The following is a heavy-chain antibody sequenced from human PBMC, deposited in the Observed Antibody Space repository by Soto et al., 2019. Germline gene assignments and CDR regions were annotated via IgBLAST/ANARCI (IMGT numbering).Heavy chain of an antibody. CDR2: IYWDDDK. D-gene: IGHD3-16*01. V-gene: IGHV2-5*02. CDR3: DHLTSWGEGAPFDI. Sequence: QITLKESGPTLVKPTQTLTLTCIFSGFSLSTSGVGVGWIRQPPGKALEWLAVIYWDDDKRYSPSLKSRVTRTRDTSQNQVVFTMTNMNPEDTGTFYWDHLTSWGEGAPFDIWGQGTKVTVSS. J-gene: IGHJ3*02. CDR1: GFSLSTSGVG.